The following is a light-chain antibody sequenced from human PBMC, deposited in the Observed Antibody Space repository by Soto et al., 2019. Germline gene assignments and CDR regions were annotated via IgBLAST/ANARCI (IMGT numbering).Light chain of an antibody. CDR2: GAS. J-gene: IGKJ4*01. CDR3: QQYNNWPPLT. Sequence: EIVMTQSPATLSVSPGERATLSCRASQSVSSNLAWYQQTPGQAPRLLIYGASTRPTGIPARFSGSGSGTEFTLTISSLQSEDFAVYYCQQYNNWPPLTFGGGTKVEIK. CDR1: QSVSSN. V-gene: IGKV3-15*01.